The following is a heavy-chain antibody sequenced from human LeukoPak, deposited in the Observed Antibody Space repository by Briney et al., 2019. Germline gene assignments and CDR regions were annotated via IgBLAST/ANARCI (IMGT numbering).Heavy chain of an antibody. D-gene: IGHD6-25*01. CDR1: GGSISGYY. CDR2: ISTSGST. CDR3: AREGQQRPLDN. V-gene: IGHV4-4*07. J-gene: IGHJ4*02. Sequence: SETLSLTCTVSGGSISGYYWSWIRQPAGQGLEWIGRISTSGSTHCSPSLKSRVTMSVDTSRNQFSLNLSSVAAADTAVYYCAREGQQRPLDNWGQGTLVAVSS.